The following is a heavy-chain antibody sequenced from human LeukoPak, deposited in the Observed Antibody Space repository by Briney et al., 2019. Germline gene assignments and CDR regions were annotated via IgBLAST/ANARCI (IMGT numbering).Heavy chain of an antibody. D-gene: IGHD5-18*01. CDR1: GFTVSSNY. J-gene: IGHJ3*02. Sequence: PGGSLRLSCAASGFTVSSNYMSWVRQAPGKGLEWVSVIYSGGSTYYAHSVKGRFTISIDNSKNPLYLQMNSLRAEDTAVYYCASYRGVQLWVEGAFDIWGQGTMVTVSS. CDR2: IYSGGST. V-gene: IGHV3-53*01. CDR3: ASYRGVQLWVEGAFDI.